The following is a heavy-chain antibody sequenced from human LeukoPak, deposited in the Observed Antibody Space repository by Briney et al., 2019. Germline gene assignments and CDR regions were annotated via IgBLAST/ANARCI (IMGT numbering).Heavy chain of an antibody. CDR1: GFTFSNYW. V-gene: IGHV3-74*01. CDR3: ARDQWLAYNYYMDV. CDR2: INSDGINT. J-gene: IGHJ6*04. Sequence: GGSLRLSCAASGFTFSNYWMHWVRQAPGKGLVWVSRINSDGINTSYADSVKGRFTISRDNAKKSLYLQMNRLRAEDTAVYYCARDQWLAYNYYMDVWGKGTTVTVSS. D-gene: IGHD6-19*01.